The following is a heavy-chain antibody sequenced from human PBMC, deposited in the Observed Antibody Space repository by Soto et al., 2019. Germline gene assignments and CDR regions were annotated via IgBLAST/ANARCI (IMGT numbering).Heavy chain of an antibody. Sequence: SETLSLTCAVYGGSFSGYYWSWIRQPPGKGLEWIGEINHSGSTNYNPSLKSRVTISVDTSKNQFSLKLSSVTAADTAVYYCASRYGSGSLTRDYYYMDVWGKGTTVTVSS. CDR3: ASRYGSGSLTRDYYYMDV. CDR1: GGSFSGYY. D-gene: IGHD3-10*01. J-gene: IGHJ6*03. CDR2: INHSGST. V-gene: IGHV4-34*01.